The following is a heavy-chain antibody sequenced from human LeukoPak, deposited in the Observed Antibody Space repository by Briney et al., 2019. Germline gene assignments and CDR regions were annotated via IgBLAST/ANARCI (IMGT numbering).Heavy chain of an antibody. J-gene: IGHJ5*02. CDR1: GGSISGGSYY. V-gene: IGHV4-61*02. D-gene: IGHD2-15*01. CDR3: ARDHGHCSGGSCYNWFDP. CDR2: IYTSGST. Sequence: SETLSLTRTVSGGSISGGSYYWSWIRQPAGKGLEWIGRIYTSGSTNYNPSLKSRVTISVDTSKNQFSLKLSSVTAADTAVYYCARDHGHCSGGSCYNWFDPWGQGTLVTVSS.